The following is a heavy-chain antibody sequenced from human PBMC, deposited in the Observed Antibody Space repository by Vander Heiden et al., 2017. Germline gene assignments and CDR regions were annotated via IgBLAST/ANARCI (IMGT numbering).Heavy chain of an antibody. Sequence: QLVESGGGLVKPGRSLRRSCTASGFTFGAYAMSWFRQASGKGLEWVGFIGSKAYGGTTEYAASVKGRFTISRDDSKSIAYLQMNSLKTEDTAVYYCSLKYYYDSSGFSHFDYWGQGTLVTVSS. CDR1: GFTFGAYA. J-gene: IGHJ4*02. CDR3: SLKYYYDSSGFSHFDY. D-gene: IGHD3-22*01. CDR2: IGSKAYGGTT. V-gene: IGHV3-49*05.